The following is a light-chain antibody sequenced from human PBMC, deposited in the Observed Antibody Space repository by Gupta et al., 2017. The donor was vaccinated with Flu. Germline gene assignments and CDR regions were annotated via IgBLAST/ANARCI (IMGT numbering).Light chain of an antibody. Sequence: GTLYLSPGERATLSCRASQSARSSHLAWYQQKPGRAPRLLIYGASSRATGIPDRFSVSGSGTDFTLTISRLEPEDFAVYYCQHDCSSSPTFGEGTKLEIK. CDR1: QSARSSH. CDR3: QHDCSSSPT. CDR2: GAS. J-gene: IGKJ2*01. V-gene: IGKV3-20*01.